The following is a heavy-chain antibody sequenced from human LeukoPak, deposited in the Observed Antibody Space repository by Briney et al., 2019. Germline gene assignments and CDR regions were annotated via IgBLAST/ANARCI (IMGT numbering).Heavy chain of an antibody. D-gene: IGHD6-6*01. CDR3: ANTPAARGDY. J-gene: IGHJ4*02. CDR2: INQDGSLK. CDR1: GFAFSNYW. Sequence: GRSLRLSCAASGFAFSNYWMTWVRQAPGKGLEWVANINQDGSLKTYVDSVKGRFTISRDNAKNSLYLQMNSLRADDTAVYYCANTPAARGDYWGQGTLVTVSS. V-gene: IGHV3-7*01.